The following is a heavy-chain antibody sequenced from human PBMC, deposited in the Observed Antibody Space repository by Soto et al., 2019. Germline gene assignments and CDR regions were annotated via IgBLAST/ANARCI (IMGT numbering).Heavy chain of an antibody. V-gene: IGHV3-33*01. CDR3: ARDLLLAVAGAVYYYYGMDV. Sequence: GGSLRLSCAASGFTFSSYGMHWVRQAPGKGLEWVAVIWYDGSNKYYADSVKGRFTISRDNSKNTLYLQMNSLRAEDTAVYYCARDLLLAVAGAVYYYYGMDVWGQGTTVTVSS. D-gene: IGHD6-19*01. CDR2: IWYDGSNK. J-gene: IGHJ6*02. CDR1: GFTFSSYG.